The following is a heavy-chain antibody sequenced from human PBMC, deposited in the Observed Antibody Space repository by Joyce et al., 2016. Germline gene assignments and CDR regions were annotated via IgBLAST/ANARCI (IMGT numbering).Heavy chain of an antibody. V-gene: IGHV3-21*01. J-gene: IGHJ4*02. D-gene: IGHD2-8*01. CDR2: LSSSSSYI. Sequence: EVQLVESGGGLVKPGGSLRLSCAASGFTFSSYSMSWVRQGPGKGLEWVSSLSSSSSYIKYTDSVKCRFTISRDNAKNSLYLQMNSLRVEDTAVYYCARSSYTNGIFDYWGQGTLVTVSS. CDR1: GFTFSSYS. CDR3: ARSSYTNGIFDY.